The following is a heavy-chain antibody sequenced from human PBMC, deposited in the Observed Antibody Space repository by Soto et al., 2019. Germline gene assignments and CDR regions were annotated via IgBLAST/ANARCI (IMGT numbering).Heavy chain of an antibody. V-gene: IGHV4-31*03. Sequence: QVQLQESGPGLVKPSQTLSLNCTVSGGSISSGGYYWSWIRQHPGKGLEWIGYIYYSGSTYYNTSLNNRVTISVDTSKNQFSLKVSSVTSTDTAVYYCARSLGENWFDPWGQGTLVTVSS. CDR3: ARSLGENWFDP. CDR2: IYYSGST. J-gene: IGHJ5*02. CDR1: GGSISSGGYY.